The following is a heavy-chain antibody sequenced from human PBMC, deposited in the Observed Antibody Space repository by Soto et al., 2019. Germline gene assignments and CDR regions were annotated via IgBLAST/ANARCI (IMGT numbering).Heavy chain of an antibody. D-gene: IGHD5-12*01. J-gene: IGHJ4*02. CDR3: AREGNLGRWLQPLDF. CDR1: GDSISAYS. Sequence: QVQLQVSAPGLVKPSETLSLTCTVSGDSISAYSWSWVRQPPGKGLEWIGNIHYNGNTKHNPSLKSRVTMSVDTSKNQFSLKLISVTAADTAKYFCAREGNLGRWLQPLDFWGQGTLVTVSS. V-gene: IGHV4-59*01. CDR2: IHYNGNT.